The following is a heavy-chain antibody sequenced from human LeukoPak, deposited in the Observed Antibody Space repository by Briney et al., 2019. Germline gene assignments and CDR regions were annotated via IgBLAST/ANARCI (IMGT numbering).Heavy chain of an antibody. J-gene: IGHJ3*02. CDR2: ISSSSSYI. CDR3: ARVGCSGGSCPHGI. CDR1: GFTFSSYS. Sequence: GGSLRLSCAASGFTFSSYSMNWVRQAPGKGREWVSSISSSSSYIYYADSVKGRFTISRDNAKNSLYLQMNSLRAEDTAVYYCARVGCSGGSCPHGIWGQGTMVTVSS. V-gene: IGHV3-21*01. D-gene: IGHD2-15*01.